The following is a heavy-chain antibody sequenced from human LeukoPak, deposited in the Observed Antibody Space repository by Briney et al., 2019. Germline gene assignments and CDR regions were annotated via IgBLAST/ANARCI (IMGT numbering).Heavy chain of an antibody. CDR2: IYHSGST. CDR1: GGSISSSNW. J-gene: IGHJ6*03. Sequence: PSETLSLTCAVSGGSISSSNWWSWVRQPPGKGLEWIGEIYHSGSTNYNPSLKSRVTISVDKSKNQFSLKLSSVTAADTAVYYCARRKAATVRGVISFYYYYYMDVWGKGTTVTISS. CDR3: ARRKAATVRGVISFYYYYYMDV. D-gene: IGHD3-10*01. V-gene: IGHV4-4*02.